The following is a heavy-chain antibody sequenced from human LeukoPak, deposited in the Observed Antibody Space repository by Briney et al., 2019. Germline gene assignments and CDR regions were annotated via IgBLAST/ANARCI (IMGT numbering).Heavy chain of an antibody. V-gene: IGHV3-11*01. CDR2: ISSSGSTI. D-gene: IGHD3-10*01. J-gene: IGHJ6*02. CDR3: ATRVRGVMGYYYGMDV. Sequence: GGSLRLSCAASGFTFSDYYMSWIRQAPGKGLEWVSYISSSGSTIYYADSVKGRFTISRHNSKNTLYLQMNSLRAEDTAVYYCATRVRGVMGYYYGMDVWGQGTTVTVSS. CDR1: GFTFSDYY.